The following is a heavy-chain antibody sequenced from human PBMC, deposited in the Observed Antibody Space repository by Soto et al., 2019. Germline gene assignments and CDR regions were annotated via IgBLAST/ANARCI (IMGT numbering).Heavy chain of an antibody. V-gene: IGHV3-21*01. D-gene: IGHD1-20*01. J-gene: IGHJ4*02. CDR3: ARDPNGINDFDY. Sequence: GGSLRLSCEGSGFTFSDYAMNWVRQGPGKGLEWVTFIGSTGGDVFYADSVRGRFTISRDNARHSLYLQMNNLRAEVTAIYYCARDPNGINDFDYWGQGTLVTVSS. CDR2: IGSTGGDV. CDR1: GFTFSDYA.